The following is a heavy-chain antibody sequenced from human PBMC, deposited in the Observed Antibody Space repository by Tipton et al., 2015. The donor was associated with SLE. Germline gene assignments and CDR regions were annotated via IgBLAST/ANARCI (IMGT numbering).Heavy chain of an antibody. Sequence: TLSLTCTVSGGSITSNNYYWTWIRQPAGRGPEWIGRIYPSGSTNYNPALESRITISLDMSRNQLSLKLTSVTVADTAVYFCARDLDPGYNFWCPNPRGIFDSWGQGTTVTVSA. J-gene: IGHJ3*02. V-gene: IGHV4-61*02. D-gene: IGHD3-3*01. CDR2: IYPSGST. CDR3: ARDLDPGYNFWCPNPRGIFDS. CDR1: GGSITSNNYY.